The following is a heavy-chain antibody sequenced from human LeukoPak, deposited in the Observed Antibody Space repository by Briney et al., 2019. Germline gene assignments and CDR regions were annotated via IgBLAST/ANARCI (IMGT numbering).Heavy chain of an antibody. D-gene: IGHD3-3*01. J-gene: IGHJ3*02. CDR2: ISAYNGNT. V-gene: IGHV1-18*01. CDR1: GYTFTSYG. Sequence: ASVKVSCKASGYTFTSYGISWVRQAPGQGLEWMGWISAYNGNTNYAQKLQGRVTMTTDTSTSTAYMELRSLRSDDTAVYYCARDPNRITIFGVARNAFDIWGQGTMVTVSS. CDR3: ARDPNRITIFGVARNAFDI.